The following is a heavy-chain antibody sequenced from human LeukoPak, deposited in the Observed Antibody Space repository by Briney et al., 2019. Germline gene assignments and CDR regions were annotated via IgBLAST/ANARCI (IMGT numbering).Heavy chain of an antibody. D-gene: IGHD7-27*01. Sequence: PSETLSLTCTVSGGSISSGGYYWSWIRQHPGKGLEWIGYIYYSGSTYYNPSLKSRVTISVDTSKNQFSLKLSSVTAADTAVYYCAREAPLPGSKEIGFDYWGQGTLVTVSS. CDR1: GGSISSGGYY. CDR2: IYYSGST. V-gene: IGHV4-31*03. J-gene: IGHJ4*02. CDR3: AREAPLPGSKEIGFDY.